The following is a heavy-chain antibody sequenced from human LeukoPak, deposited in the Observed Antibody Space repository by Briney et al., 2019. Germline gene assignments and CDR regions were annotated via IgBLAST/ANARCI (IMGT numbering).Heavy chain of an antibody. CDR2: INPSGGTT. J-gene: IGHJ4*02. D-gene: IGHD1-26*01. V-gene: IGHV1-46*01. CDR1: GYTFTSSY. CDR3: ARDHRYSGSPNDY. Sequence: ASVKVSCKASGYTFTSSYMHWVRQAPGQGLEWMGIINPSGGTTIYAQKFQGRVTVTTDTSTSTVYMELRSLRSDDTAVYYCARDHRYSGSPNDYWGQGTLVIVSS.